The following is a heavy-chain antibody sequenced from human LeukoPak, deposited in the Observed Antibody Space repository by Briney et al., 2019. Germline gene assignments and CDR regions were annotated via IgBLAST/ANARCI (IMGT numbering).Heavy chain of an antibody. CDR1: GFTFSSYE. CDR2: ISSSGSTI. J-gene: IGHJ4*02. Sequence: GGSLRLSCAASGFTFSSYEMNWVRQAPGKGLEWVSYISSSGSTIYYADSVKGRFTISRDNAKNSLYLQVNSLRAEDTAVYYCARDLAAAAPIDYWGQGTLVTVSS. V-gene: IGHV3-48*03. D-gene: IGHD6-13*01. CDR3: ARDLAAAAPIDY.